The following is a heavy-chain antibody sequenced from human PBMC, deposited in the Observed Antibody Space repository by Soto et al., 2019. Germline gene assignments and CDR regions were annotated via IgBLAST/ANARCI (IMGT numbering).Heavy chain of an antibody. J-gene: IGHJ4*02. V-gene: IGHV4-61*01. CDR2: IYYSGST. Sequence: PSETLSLTRTVSGGSVSSGSYYWSWIRQPPGKGLEWIGYIYYSGSTNYNPSLKSRVTISVDTSKNQFSLKLSSVTAADTAVYYCAREIAVAGTFDYWGQGTLVTVSS. D-gene: IGHD6-19*01. CDR1: GGSVSSGSYY. CDR3: AREIAVAGTFDY.